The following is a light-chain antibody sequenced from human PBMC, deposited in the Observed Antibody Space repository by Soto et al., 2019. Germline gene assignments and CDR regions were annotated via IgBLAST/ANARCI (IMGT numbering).Light chain of an antibody. V-gene: IGKV1-9*01. CDR2: GAS. CDR1: QGFNSN. Sequence: DIQLTQSPSFVSASVGDRVTITCRASQGFNSNLAWYQQKPGKAPKLLIYGASTLHSGVPSRFSGSGSWTEFTLTISSLQPEDFATYYCQQLNSYPYTFGQGTKLEIK. J-gene: IGKJ2*01. CDR3: QQLNSYPYT.